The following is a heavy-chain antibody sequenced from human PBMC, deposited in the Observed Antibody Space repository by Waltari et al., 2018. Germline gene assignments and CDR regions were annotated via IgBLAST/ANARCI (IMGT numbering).Heavy chain of an antibody. D-gene: IGHD3-22*01. CDR1: GYSIRSGYH. Sequence: QVHLQESGPGPVNPSETLSLTCAVSGYSIRSGYHWGWIRRTPGKGLEWIGSIHHSGSTYYSSSLKGRVTLSIDTSENRFSLKLSSVTAADTAIYYCVRDQLPTDSSGYSADYFDRWGQGTLVTVSS. CDR3: VRDQLPTDSSGYSADYFDR. J-gene: IGHJ4*02. V-gene: IGHV4-38-2*02. CDR2: IHHSGST.